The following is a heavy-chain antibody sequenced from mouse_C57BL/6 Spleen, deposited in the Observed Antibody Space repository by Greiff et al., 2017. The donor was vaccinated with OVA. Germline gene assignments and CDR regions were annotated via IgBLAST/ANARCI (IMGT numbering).Heavy chain of an antibody. J-gene: IGHJ2*01. CDR2: INYDGSST. CDR1: GFTFSDYY. V-gene: IGHV5-16*01. Sequence: EVHLVESEGGLVQPGSSMKLSCTASGFTFSDYYMAWVRQVPEKGLEWVANINYDGSSTYYLDSLKSRFIISRDNAKNILYLQMSSLKSEDTATYYCARGYDGYPYYYAMDYWGQGTTLTVSS. CDR3: ARGYDGYPYYYAMDY. D-gene: IGHD2-3*01.